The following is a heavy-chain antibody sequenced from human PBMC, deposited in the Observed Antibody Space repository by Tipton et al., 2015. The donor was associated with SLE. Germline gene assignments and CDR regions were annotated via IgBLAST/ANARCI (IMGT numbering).Heavy chain of an antibody. V-gene: IGHV4-59*11. CDR3: ARARLGYGDYERWYFDL. CDR2: IYYSGST. CDR1: GGSISSHY. Sequence: TLSLTCTVSGGSISSHYWSWIRQPPGKGLEWIGYIYYSGSTNYNLSLKSRVTISVDTSKNQFSLKLSSVTAADTAVYYCARARLGYGDYERWYFDLWGRGTLVTVSS. D-gene: IGHD4-17*01. J-gene: IGHJ2*01.